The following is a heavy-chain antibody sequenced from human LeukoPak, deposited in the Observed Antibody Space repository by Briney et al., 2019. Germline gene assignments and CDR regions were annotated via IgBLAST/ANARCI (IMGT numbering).Heavy chain of an antibody. V-gene: IGHV4-34*01. Sequence: SETLSLTCAVYGGSFSGYYWSWIRQPPGKGLEWIGEINHSGSTNYNPSLKSRVTISVDTFKNQFFLKLSSVTAADTAVYYCARAIAAAGPFYFDYWGQGTLVTVSS. CDR1: GGSFSGYY. D-gene: IGHD6-13*01. CDR2: INHSGST. J-gene: IGHJ4*02. CDR3: ARAIAAAGPFYFDY.